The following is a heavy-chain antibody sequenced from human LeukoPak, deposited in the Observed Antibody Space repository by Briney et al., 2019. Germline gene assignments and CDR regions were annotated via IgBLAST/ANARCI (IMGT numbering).Heavy chain of an antibody. CDR1: GFTVSSNY. J-gene: IGHJ6*03. V-gene: IGHV3-66*01. CDR2: IYSGGST. D-gene: IGHD4-17*01. CDR3: ARDGDYGDYVYYYYYMDV. Sequence: PGGSLRLSCAASGFTVSSNYMSWVRQAPGKGLEWVSVIYSGGSTYYADSVKGRFTISRDNSKNTLYLQMNSLRAEDTAVYYCARDGDYGDYVYYYYYMDVWGKGTTVTVSS.